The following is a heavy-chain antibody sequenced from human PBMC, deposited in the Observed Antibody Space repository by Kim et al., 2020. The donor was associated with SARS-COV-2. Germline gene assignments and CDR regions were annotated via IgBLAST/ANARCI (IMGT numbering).Heavy chain of an antibody. CDR1: GFTFGSYA. CDR3: EASDY. V-gene: IGHV3-23*01. Sequence: GGSLRLSCEASGFTFGSYAMSWARQAPGKGLEWVSTINDGGVRTHYADSVKGRFTISRDNSKNTLFLHMNSLRADDTAVYYCEASDYWGQGSLVTVSS. J-gene: IGHJ4*02. CDR2: INDGGVRT.